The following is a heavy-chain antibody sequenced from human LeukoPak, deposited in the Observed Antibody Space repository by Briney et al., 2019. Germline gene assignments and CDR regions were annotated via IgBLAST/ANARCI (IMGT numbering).Heavy chain of an antibody. D-gene: IGHD2-2*01. CDR3: VRDPHIVVVPAARVYYFDY. J-gene: IGHJ4*01. CDR2: ISSRSSYYI. V-gene: IGHV3-21*01. CDR1: GFTFNTYS. Sequence: GGSLRLSCAASGFTFNTYSMNWVRQAPGKGLEWVSSISSRSSYYIYYADSVKGRFTISRDNAKNSLYLQMDSLRAEDAAVYYCVRDPHIVVVPAARVYYFDYWGQGTLVTVSS.